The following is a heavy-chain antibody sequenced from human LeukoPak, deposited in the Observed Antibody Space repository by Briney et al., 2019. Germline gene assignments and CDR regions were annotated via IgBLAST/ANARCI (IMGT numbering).Heavy chain of an antibody. CDR1: GFTFSSYW. V-gene: IGHV3-7*01. J-gene: IGHJ4*02. CDR3: ARLKGDVTKFDC. Sequence: GGSLRLSCVGSGFTFSSYWMAWVRQAPGKGLAWVATIKYDGSQTHYVDSVKGRFTISRDDAKNSLFLQMSSLRVEDTAVYYCARLKGDVTKFDCWGQGTLVTVSS. CDR2: IKYDGSQT. D-gene: IGHD2-8*01.